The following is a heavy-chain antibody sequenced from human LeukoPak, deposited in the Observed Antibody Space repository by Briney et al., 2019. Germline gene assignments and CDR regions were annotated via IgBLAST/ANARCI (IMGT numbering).Heavy chain of an antibody. D-gene: IGHD4-17*01. CDR1: GFTFSSYS. Sequence: GGSLRLSCAASGFTFSSYSMNWVRQAPGKGLEWVSSISSSSSYIYYAASVKGRVTISRDKAKNSLYLQMNSLRAEDTAVYYCARDSSSTVTKIFDYWGQGTLVTVSS. J-gene: IGHJ4*02. CDR3: ARDSSSTVTKIFDY. CDR2: ISSSSSYI. V-gene: IGHV3-21*01.